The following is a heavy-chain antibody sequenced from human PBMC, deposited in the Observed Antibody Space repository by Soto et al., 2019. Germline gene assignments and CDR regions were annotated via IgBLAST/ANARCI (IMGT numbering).Heavy chain of an antibody. Sequence: SETLSLTCTVSGGSISSSSYYWGWIRQPPGKGLEWIGSIYYSGSTYYNPSLKSRVTISVDTSKNQFSLKLSSVTAADTAVYYCARILGNYYYYGMDVWGQGTTVTVSS. J-gene: IGHJ6*02. CDR1: GGSISSSSYY. V-gene: IGHV4-39*01. CDR2: IYYSGST. CDR3: ARILGNYYYYGMDV.